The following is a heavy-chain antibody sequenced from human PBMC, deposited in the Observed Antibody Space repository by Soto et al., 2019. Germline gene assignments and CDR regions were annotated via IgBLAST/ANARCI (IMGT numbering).Heavy chain of an antibody. V-gene: IGHV4-59*01. CDR1: GGTSISYY. J-gene: IGHJ4*02. D-gene: IGHD6-6*01. CDR2: IYYSGST. Sequence: PLETHPHTSTVSGGTSISYYWSWIRQPPGKGLEWIGYIYYSGSTNYNPSLKSRVTISVDTSKNQFSLKLSSVTAADTAVYYCARDPGSSSSWFDYWGQGTLVTVSS. CDR3: ARDPGSSSSWFDY.